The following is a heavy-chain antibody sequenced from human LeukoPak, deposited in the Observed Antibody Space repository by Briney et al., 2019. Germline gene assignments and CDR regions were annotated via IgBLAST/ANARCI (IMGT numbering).Heavy chain of an antibody. J-gene: IGHJ4*02. D-gene: IGHD3-3*01. V-gene: IGHV1-18*01. CDR1: GGTFSSYA. CDR3: ARGEDTYYDFWSGLRGGYYFDY. Sequence: ASVKVSCKASGGTFSSYAISWVRQAPGQGLEWMGWISAYNGNTNYAQKLQGRVTMTTDTSTSTAYMELRSLRSDDTAVYYCARGEDTYYDFWSGLRGGYYFDYWGQGTLVTVSS. CDR2: ISAYNGNT.